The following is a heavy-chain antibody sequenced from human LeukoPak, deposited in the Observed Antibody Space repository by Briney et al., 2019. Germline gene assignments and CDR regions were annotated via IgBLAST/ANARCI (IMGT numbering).Heavy chain of an antibody. D-gene: IGHD4-4*01. CDR2: IKQDGSEK. J-gene: IGHJ4*02. CDR1: GFTFRSYW. CDR3: ARGRSTVSSLFRSKYYFDY. Sequence: GGSLRLSCAASGFTFRSYWMSWVRQAPGKGLEWVANIKQDGSEKYSVDSVKGRFTISRENDKTPLYLQMNSLRAEDTAVYYCARGRSTVSSLFRSKYYFDYWGQGTLVTVSS. V-gene: IGHV3-7*01.